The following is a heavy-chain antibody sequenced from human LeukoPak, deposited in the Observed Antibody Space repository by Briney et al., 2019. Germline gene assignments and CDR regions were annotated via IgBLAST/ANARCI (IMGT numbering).Heavy chain of an antibody. CDR2: INGDGSYT. V-gene: IGHV3-74*01. Sequence: PGGSLRLSCAASGFTFSSYSMNWVRQASGKGLEWVSRINGDGSYTDYAESVKGRFTFSRDNAKNTLYLQMNSLRAEDTAVYYCARDVYSYGTLDYWGQGTLVTVSS. J-gene: IGHJ4*02. CDR3: ARDVYSYGTLDY. CDR1: GFTFSSYS. D-gene: IGHD5-18*01.